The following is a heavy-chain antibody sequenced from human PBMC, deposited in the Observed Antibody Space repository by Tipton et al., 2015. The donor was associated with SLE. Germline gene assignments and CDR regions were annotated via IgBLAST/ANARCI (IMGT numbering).Heavy chain of an antibody. D-gene: IGHD2/OR15-2a*01. Sequence: TLSLTCTVSGGSISSGSYYWSWIRQPPGKGLEWIGEINHSGSTNYNPSLKSRVTISVDTSKNQFSLKLSSVTAADTAVYYCARGLFYVGGGYNWFDPWGQGTLVTVSS. CDR1: GGSISSGSYY. CDR3: ARGLFYVGGGYNWFDP. V-gene: IGHV4-39*07. CDR2: INHSGST. J-gene: IGHJ5*02.